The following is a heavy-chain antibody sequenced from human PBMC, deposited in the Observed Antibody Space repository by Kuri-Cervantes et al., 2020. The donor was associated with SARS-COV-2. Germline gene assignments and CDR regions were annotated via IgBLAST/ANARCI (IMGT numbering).Heavy chain of an antibody. CDR3: AKDWDSRGYYLFGH. V-gene: IGHV3-23*01. CDR2: LSGSGVST. CDR1: GFTFSSNA. J-gene: IGHJ4*02. D-gene: IGHD3-22*01. Sequence: GESLKISCAASGFTFSSNAMSWVRQAPGKGLEWVSGLSGSGVSTYYAESVKGRFTISRDNSKNTLYLQMNSLRAEDTAVYYCAKDWDSRGYYLFGHWGQGTLVTVSS.